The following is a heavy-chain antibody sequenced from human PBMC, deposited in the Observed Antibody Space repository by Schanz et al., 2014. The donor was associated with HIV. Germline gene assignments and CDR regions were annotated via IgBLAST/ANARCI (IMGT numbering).Heavy chain of an antibody. CDR3: AKTSITLGMDV. V-gene: IGHV3-30*18. CDR1: GLTLSSYG. J-gene: IGHJ6*02. Sequence: VQVLESGGDLVQPGGSLRLSCAASGLTLSSYGMSWVRQAPGKGLAWVAVISYDGSDKYYADSVKGRFTISRVNSKNTLYLQMNSLRAEDTAIYYCAKTSITLGMDVWGQGTTVTVSS. CDR2: ISYDGSDK. D-gene: IGHD1-20*01.